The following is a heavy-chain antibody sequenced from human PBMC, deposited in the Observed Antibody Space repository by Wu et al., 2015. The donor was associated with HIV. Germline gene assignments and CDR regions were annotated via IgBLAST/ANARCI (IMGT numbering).Heavy chain of an antibody. CDR2: INPNSGGS. D-gene: IGHD2-2*01. CDR1: GYFLSKLS. V-gene: IGHV1-2*02. CDR3: AREGRCPTTSCHFDY. J-gene: IGHJ4*02. Sequence: VQLVQSGTEVKKPGASVKVSCQISGYFLSKLSMHWVRQAPGQGLEWMGWINPNSGGSKSPQKFQGRVTMTGDTSISTVYMDLTSLASVDTAIYYCAREGRCPTTSCHFDYWGQGTLVTVSS.